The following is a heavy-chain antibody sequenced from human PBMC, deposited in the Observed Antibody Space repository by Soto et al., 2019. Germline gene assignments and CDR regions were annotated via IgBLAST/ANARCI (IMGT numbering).Heavy chain of an antibody. Sequence: QVQLQESGPGLVKPSQTLSLTCTVSGGSISSGDYYWSWIRQPPGKGLEWIGYIYYTGSTSYNPSLKSRVTISEDTSKNQFSLKLTSVTAADTAVYYCARVGHSGGYYPFDYWGQGTLVTVSS. CDR3: ARVGHSGGYYPFDY. CDR1: GGSISSGDYY. V-gene: IGHV4-30-4*01. J-gene: IGHJ4*02. CDR2: IYYTGST. D-gene: IGHD3-22*01.